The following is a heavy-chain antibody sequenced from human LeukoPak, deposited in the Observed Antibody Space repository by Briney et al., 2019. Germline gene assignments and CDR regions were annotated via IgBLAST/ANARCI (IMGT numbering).Heavy chain of an antibody. CDR2: ISGSGGST. CDR1: GFTVSSYA. Sequence: GGALRLSCAASGFTVSSYAMSWVRQAPGKGLEWVSAISGSGGSTYYADSVKGRFTISRDNSKNTLYLQMNSLRADDTAVYYCAKADILTGYHSFDYWGQGTLVTVSS. D-gene: IGHD3-9*01. V-gene: IGHV3-23*01. J-gene: IGHJ4*02. CDR3: AKADILTGYHSFDY.